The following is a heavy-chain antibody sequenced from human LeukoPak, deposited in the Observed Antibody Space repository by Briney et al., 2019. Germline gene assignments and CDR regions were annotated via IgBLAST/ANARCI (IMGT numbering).Heavy chain of an antibody. J-gene: IGHJ5*02. CDR2: IYTSGST. V-gene: IGHV4-61*02. D-gene: IGHD3-10*01. Sequence: SETLSLTCTVSGGSISSGSYYWSWIRRPAGKGLEWIGRIYTSGSTNYNPSLKSRVTISVDTSKNQFSLKLSSVTAADTAVYYCARDWDGSGSSWFDPWGQGTLVTVSS. CDR3: ARDWDGSGSSWFDP. CDR1: GGSISSGSYY.